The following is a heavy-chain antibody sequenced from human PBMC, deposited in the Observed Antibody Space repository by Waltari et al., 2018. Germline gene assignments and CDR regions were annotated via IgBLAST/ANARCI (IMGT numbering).Heavy chain of an antibody. J-gene: IGHJ4*02. CDR1: GGSFSGYY. D-gene: IGHD5-18*01. CDR2: INHSGST. CDR3: ARGMVDTAMVPFDY. Sequence: QVQLQQWGAGLLKPSETLSLTCAVYGGSFSGYYWSWIRQPPGKGLEWIGEINHSGSTNYNPSLKSRVTISVDTSKNQFSLKLSSVTAADTAVYYCARGMVDTAMVPFDYWGQGTLVTVSS. V-gene: IGHV4-34*01.